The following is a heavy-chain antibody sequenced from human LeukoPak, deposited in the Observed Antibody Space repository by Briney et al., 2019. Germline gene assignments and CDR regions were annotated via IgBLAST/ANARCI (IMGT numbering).Heavy chain of an antibody. CDR3: AKDLAVTGWVNDY. V-gene: IGHV3-23*01. Sequence: GGSLRLPCAASGFTFSNYAMRWVRHAPGKGLEWVSAITGSGGTTYYADSVKGRFTVSRDNSKNTLYLQMNSLRAEDTAVYYCAKDLAVTGWVNDYWGQGTLVTVSS. CDR1: GFTFSNYA. D-gene: IGHD6-19*01. J-gene: IGHJ4*02. CDR2: ITGSGGTT.